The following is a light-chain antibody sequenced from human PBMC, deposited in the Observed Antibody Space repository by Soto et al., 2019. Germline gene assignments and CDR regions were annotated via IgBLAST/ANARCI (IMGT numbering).Light chain of an antibody. CDR3: GTWDSSLSAGV. CDR2: DNN. CDR1: SSNIGNNY. J-gene: IGLJ2*01. V-gene: IGLV1-51*01. Sequence: QSVLTQPPSVSAAPGQTVTISCSGSSSNIGNNYVSWYQQLPGTATKLLIYDNNKRPSVIPDLFSGSKSGTSATLGITGLQTGDEADYYCGTWDSSLSAGVFGGGTKLTVL.